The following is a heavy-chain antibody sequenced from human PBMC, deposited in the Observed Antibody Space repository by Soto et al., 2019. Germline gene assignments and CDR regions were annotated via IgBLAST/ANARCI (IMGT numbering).Heavy chain of an antibody. Sequence: PSETLSLTCTVSGGSISSSSYYWGWIRQPPGKGLEWIGSIYYSGSTYYNPSLKSRVTISVDTSKNQFSLKLSSVTAADTAVYYCARSTYYYDSSGEWDYWGQGTLVTVS. CDR3: ARSTYYYDSSGEWDY. D-gene: IGHD3-22*01. CDR2: IYYSGST. V-gene: IGHV4-39*01. J-gene: IGHJ4*02. CDR1: GGSISSSSYY.